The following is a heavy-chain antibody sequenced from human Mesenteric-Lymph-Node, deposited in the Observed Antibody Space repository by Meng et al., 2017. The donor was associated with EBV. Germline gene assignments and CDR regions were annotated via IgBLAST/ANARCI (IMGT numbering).Heavy chain of an antibody. CDR2: IYPSSGTT. CDR3: ARLPPTTGYGTARSY. V-gene: IGHV4-4*02. J-gene: IGHJ4*02. CDR1: GGYISSSSC. D-gene: IGHD6-13*01. Sequence: QVPPPGSGPRLVKPSGTLSLTCSCSGGYISSSSCWSWVRQPPGKGLEWLGEIYPSSGTTNYNPSLKSRVTISLDKSKNQFSLNLSSVTDADTAVYYCARLPPTTGYGTARSYWGQGTLVTVSS.